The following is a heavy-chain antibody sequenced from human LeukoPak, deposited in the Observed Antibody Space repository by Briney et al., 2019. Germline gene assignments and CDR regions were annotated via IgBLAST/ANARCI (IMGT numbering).Heavy chain of an antibody. CDR1: GYTFTSYG. CDR2: ISAYNGNT. J-gene: IGHJ5*02. V-gene: IGHV1-18*01. D-gene: IGHD2-2*01. Sequence: ASVKDSCKASGYTFTSYGISWVRQAPGQGLEWMGWISAYNGNTNYAQKLQGRVTMTTDTSTSTAYMELRSLRSDDTAVYYCARVVVPAALYNWFDPWAREPWSPSPQ. CDR3: ARVVVPAALYNWFDP.